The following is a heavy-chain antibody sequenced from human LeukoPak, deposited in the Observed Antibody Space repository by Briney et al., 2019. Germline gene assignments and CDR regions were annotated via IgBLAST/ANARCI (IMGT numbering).Heavy chain of an antibody. V-gene: IGHV4-34*01. J-gene: IGHJ4*02. CDR1: GGSFSGYY. CDR2: INHSGST. Sequence: SETLSLTCAVYGGSFSGYYWSWIRQPPGKGLGWIGEINHSGSTNYNPSLKSRVTISVDTSKNQFSLKLSSVTAADTAVYYCARGVGSRDYYDSSGYPLLGYYFDYWGQGTLVTVSS. D-gene: IGHD3-22*01. CDR3: ARGVGSRDYYDSSGYPLLGYYFDY.